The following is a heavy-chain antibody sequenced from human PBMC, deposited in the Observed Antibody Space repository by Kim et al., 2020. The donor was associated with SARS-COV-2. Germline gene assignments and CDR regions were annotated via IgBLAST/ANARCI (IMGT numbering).Heavy chain of an antibody. Sequence: SQTLSLTCAISGDSVSSNSAAWNWIRQSPSRGLEWLGRTYYRSKWYNDYAVSVKSRITINPDTSKNQFSLQLNSVTPEDTAVYYCARDQTAAALNYYYYGMDVWGQGTTVTVSS. CDR3: ARDQTAAALNYYYYGMDV. CDR2: TYYRSKWYN. D-gene: IGHD6-25*01. J-gene: IGHJ6*02. CDR1: GDSVSSNSAA. V-gene: IGHV6-1*01.